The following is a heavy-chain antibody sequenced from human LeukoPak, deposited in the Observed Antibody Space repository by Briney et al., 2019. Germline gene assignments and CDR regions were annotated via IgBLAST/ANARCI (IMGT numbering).Heavy chain of an antibody. CDR2: VRYDGSNK. Sequence: GGSLRLSCAASGFTFSSYAMHWVRQAPGKGLEWVAFVRYDGSNKYYADSVRGRFTISRDNSKNTLYLQMNSLRAEDTAVYYCAKGTTVTTYSHFDYWGQGTLVTVSS. CDR1: GFTFSSYA. J-gene: IGHJ4*02. D-gene: IGHD4-17*01. V-gene: IGHV3-30*02. CDR3: AKGTTVTTYSHFDY.